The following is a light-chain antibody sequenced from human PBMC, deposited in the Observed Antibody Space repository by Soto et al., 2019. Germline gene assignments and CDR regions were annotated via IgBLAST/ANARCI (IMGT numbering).Light chain of an antibody. CDR1: QGIKNY. CDR2: GAS. J-gene: IGKJ3*01. CDR3: QQLDSYPPT. Sequence: DLQLTQSPSFLSASVGDRVTITCRASQGIKNYLAWYQQKPGKGPQLLIYGASTLQSGVPSRFSGSGSGTEFTLTINSLQPEDFATYYCQQLDSYPPTFGPGTNVDIK. V-gene: IGKV1-9*01.